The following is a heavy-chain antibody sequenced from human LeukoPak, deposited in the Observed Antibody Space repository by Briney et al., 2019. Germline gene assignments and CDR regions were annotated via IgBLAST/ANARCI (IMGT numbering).Heavy chain of an antibody. J-gene: IGHJ4*02. CDR1: GGSISSGSYY. CDR3: ARLFFFDY. V-gene: IGHV4-61*02. CDR2: IYTSGST. Sequence: SETLSLTCTVSGGSISSGSYYWSWIRQPAGKGLEWIGRIYTSGSTNYNPSLKSRVTISVDTSKNQFSLKLSSVTAADTAVYYCARLFFFDYWGQGTLVTVSS.